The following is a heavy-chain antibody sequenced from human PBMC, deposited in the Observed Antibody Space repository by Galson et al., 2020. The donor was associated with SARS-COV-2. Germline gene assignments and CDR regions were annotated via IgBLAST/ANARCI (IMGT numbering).Heavy chain of an antibody. Sequence: GESLKISCAASGFTFSSYSMNWVRQAPGKGLEWVSSISSSSSYIYYADSVKGRFTISRDNAKNSLYLQMNSLRAEDTAVYYCARAAYSGSRTSITTYYYYYYMDVWGKGTTVTVSS. J-gene: IGHJ6*03. CDR1: GFTFSSYS. V-gene: IGHV3-21*01. CDR3: ARAAYSGSRTSITTYYYYYYMDV. CDR2: ISSSSSYI. D-gene: IGHD1-26*01.